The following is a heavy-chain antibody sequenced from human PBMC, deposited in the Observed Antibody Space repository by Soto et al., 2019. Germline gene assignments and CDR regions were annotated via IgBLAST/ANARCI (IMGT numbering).Heavy chain of an antibody. CDR1: GYTFISYG. J-gene: IGHJ5*02. CDR3: ARVESSGWVP. V-gene: IGHV1-18*01. D-gene: IGHD6-19*01. CDR2: INAYNGNT. Sequence: SVKVSCKASGYTFISYGISWVRQAPGQGLEWMGWINAYNGNTNYSQKFQGRVTMTTDTSTSTAYMELRSLRFDDTAVYYCARVESSGWVPWGQGTLVTVSS.